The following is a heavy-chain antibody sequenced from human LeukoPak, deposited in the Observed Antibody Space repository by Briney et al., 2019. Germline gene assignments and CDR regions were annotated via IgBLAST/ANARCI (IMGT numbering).Heavy chain of an antibody. CDR2: ISGSGGST. J-gene: IGHJ4*02. CDR1: GFRFSDFA. CDR3: AKPASEGSFQYSYGYRY. Sequence: PGGSLRLSCAASGFRFSDFALSWVRQAPGKGLECVSVISGSGGSTYYADSVKGRFTISRDNSKNTLYLQMNSLRAEDTAVYYCAKPASEGSFQYSYGYRYWGQGTLVTVSS. V-gene: IGHV3-23*01. D-gene: IGHD5-18*01.